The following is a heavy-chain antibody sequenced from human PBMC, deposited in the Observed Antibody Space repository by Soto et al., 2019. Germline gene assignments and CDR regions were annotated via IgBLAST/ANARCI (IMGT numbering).Heavy chain of an antibody. CDR2: IAHDGSNK. D-gene: IGHD3-3*01. CDR3: ARVKTLFGVVINPYYYGMDV. CDR1: GFALSSYG. V-gene: IGHV3-30-3*01. J-gene: IGHJ6*02. Sequence: GWSLRLSCVASGFALSSYGIHWVRQAPGKGLEWVAVIAHDGSNKHYADSVKGRFTISRDNPKNTVHLQMNSLRADDTAVYYCARVKTLFGVVINPYYYGMDVWGQGTTVPVAS.